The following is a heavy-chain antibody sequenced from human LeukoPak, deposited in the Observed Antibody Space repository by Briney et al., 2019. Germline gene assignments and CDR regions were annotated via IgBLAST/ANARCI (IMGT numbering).Heavy chain of an antibody. V-gene: IGHV1-2*02. J-gene: IGHJ5*01. D-gene: IGHD2-2*01. Sequence: ASVKVSCKTSGYTFTANYIHWVRQAPGQGLEWVGWINSYSGATKYAQKSQGRVTMTRDTSIRTTYMELDRLTLYDTAVYYCARGSGTSWFDYWGQGTLVTVSS. CDR3: ARGSGTSWFDY. CDR2: INSYSGAT. CDR1: GYTFTANY.